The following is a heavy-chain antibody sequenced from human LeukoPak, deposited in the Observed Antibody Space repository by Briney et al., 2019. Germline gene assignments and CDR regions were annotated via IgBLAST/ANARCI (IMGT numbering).Heavy chain of an antibody. CDR1: GLTVSSNY. Sequence: GGSLRLSCAASGLTVSSNYMNWVRQAPGKGLEWVSALYIGGNTYYADSVQGRFTISRDNSKNTLYLQMNSLRAEDTAIYYCTTAAGYNYGQYWGQGTLVTVSS. D-gene: IGHD5-18*01. V-gene: IGHV3-53*01. CDR2: LYIGGNT. J-gene: IGHJ4*02. CDR3: TTAAGYNYGQY.